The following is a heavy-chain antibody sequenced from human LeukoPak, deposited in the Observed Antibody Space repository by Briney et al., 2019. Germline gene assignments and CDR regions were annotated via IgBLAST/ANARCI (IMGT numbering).Heavy chain of an antibody. CDR1: GFTFSSYA. V-gene: IGHV3-48*04. J-gene: IGHJ4*02. CDR2: ISSSGSTI. CDR3: ASSIVVISPIDY. D-gene: IGHD3-22*01. Sequence: GGSLRLSCAASGFTFSSYAMSWVRQAPGKGLEWVSYISSSGSTIYYADSVKGRFTISRDNAKNSLYLQMNSLRAEDTAVYYCASSIVVISPIDYWGQGTLVTVSS.